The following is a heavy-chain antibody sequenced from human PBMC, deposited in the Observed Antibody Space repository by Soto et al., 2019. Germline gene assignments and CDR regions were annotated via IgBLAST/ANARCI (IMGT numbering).Heavy chain of an antibody. J-gene: IGHJ4*02. Sequence: ETLSVTSTVSGISIDNYYCSWIRQSAGKGLEWIGRIYTSENTHYNPSLRSRVSMSLDTSKNQLSLNLSSVTAADTAVYYCARGVGRSSWTSFDSWGQGTLVTVPQ. CDR1: GISIDNYY. CDR2: IYTSENT. CDR3: ARGVGRSSWTSFDS. V-gene: IGHV4-4*07. D-gene: IGHD6-13*01.